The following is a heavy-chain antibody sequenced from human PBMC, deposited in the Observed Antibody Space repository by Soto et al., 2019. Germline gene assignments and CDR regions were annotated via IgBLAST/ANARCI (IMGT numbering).Heavy chain of an antibody. J-gene: IGHJ4*02. V-gene: IGHV1-69*13. CDR2: IIPIFGTA. CDR1: GGTFCSYA. Sequence: SVKVSCKASGGTFCSYAISWVRQAPGQGLESMGGIIPIFGTANYAQKFQGRVTITADESTSTAYMELSSLRSEDTAVYYCARQLKTYYFDYWGQGTLVTAPQ. CDR3: ARQLKTYYFDY.